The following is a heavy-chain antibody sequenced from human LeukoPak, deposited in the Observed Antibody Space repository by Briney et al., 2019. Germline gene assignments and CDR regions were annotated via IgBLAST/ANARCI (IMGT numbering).Heavy chain of an antibody. CDR1: GFIFSDYE. CDR3: ARGLGGSVPADY. D-gene: IGHD3-16*01. J-gene: IGHJ4*02. CDR2: ISVSGFST. Sequence: GGSLRLSCATSGFIFSDYEMSWVRQAPGKGLEWLSYISVSGFSTWSALSLKGRFAVSRDNVNNLLFLQMDSLSVDDTAVYYCARGLGGSVPADYWGPGTLVTVSS. V-gene: IGHV3-48*03.